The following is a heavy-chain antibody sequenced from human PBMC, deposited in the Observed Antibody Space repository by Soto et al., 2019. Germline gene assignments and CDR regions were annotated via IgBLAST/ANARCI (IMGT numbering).Heavy chain of an antibody. J-gene: IGHJ3*02. CDR3: ASLWGYEAFDI. V-gene: IGHV4-59*08. D-gene: IGHD7-27*01. Sequence: QVQLQESGPGLVKPSETLSLTCTVSGGSISSYYWSWIRQPPGKGLEWIGYIYYSGSTNYNPSLKSRVTISVDTSKNQFSLKLSSVTAADTAVYYCASLWGYEAFDIWGQGTMVTVSS. CDR1: GGSISSYY. CDR2: IYYSGST.